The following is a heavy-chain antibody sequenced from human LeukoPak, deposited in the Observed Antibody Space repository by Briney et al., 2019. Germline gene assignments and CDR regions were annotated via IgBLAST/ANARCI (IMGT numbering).Heavy chain of an antibody. V-gene: IGHV1-69*13. CDR1: GGTFSSYA. J-gene: IGHJ3*02. CDR2: IIPIFGTA. Sequence: SVKVSCKASGGTFSSYAISWVRQAPGQGLEWMGGIIPIFGTANYAQKFQGRVTITADESTSTAYMELSSLRSEDTAVYYCARPRDSNGYSYGYFERYAFDIWGQGTMVTVSS. CDR3: ARPRDSNGYSYGYFERYAFDI. D-gene: IGHD5-18*01.